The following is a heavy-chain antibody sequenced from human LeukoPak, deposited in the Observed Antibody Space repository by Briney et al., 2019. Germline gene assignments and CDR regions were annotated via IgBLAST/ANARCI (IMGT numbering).Heavy chain of an antibody. J-gene: IGHJ3*02. CDR1: GFTFSSYA. D-gene: IGHD3-10*01. Sequence: GGSLRLSCAASGFTFSSYAMSWVRQAPGKGLEWVSNIYWNGGNTNYADSVKGRFTISRDNAKNSLYLQMNSLRAEDTALYYCAREGSLGGHAFDIWGQGTMVTVSS. V-gene: IGHV3-20*04. CDR3: AREGSLGGHAFDI. CDR2: IYWNGGNT.